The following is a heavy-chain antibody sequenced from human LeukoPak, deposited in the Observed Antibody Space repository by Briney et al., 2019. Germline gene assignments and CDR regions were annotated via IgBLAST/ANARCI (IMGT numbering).Heavy chain of an antibody. CDR1: GFTFSSYA. CDR2: ISYDGSNK. V-gene: IGHV3-30-3*01. Sequence: GGSLRLSCAASGFTFSSYAMHWVRQAPGKGLEWVAVISYDGSNKYYADSVKGRFTISRDNSKNTLYLQMNSLRAEDTAVYYCARDPDSSGYLGYFDYWGQGTLVTVSS. CDR3: ARDPDSSGYLGYFDY. D-gene: IGHD3-22*01. J-gene: IGHJ4*02.